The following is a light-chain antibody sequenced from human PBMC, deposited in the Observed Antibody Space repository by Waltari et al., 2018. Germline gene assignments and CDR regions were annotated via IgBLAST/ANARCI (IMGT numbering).Light chain of an antibody. CDR1: SIGSKS. CDR3: QVWDTTSDHVV. Sequence: SYVLTQPPSVSVAPGQTAKITCGGNSIGSKSVHWYQQRPGQAPVLVVYDDTDRPSGIPERFSGSNSGDAATLTINSVEAGDDADYYCQVWDTTSDHVVFGGGTALTVL. CDR2: DDT. V-gene: IGLV3-21*02. J-gene: IGLJ3*02.